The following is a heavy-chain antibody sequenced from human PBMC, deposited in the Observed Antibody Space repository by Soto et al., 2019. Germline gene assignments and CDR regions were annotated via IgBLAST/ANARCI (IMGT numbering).Heavy chain of an antibody. CDR2: ISAYNGNT. J-gene: IGHJ6*02. CDR3: ARDDRCYDFPYYYYYGMDV. V-gene: IGHV1-18*01. Sequence: QVQLVQSGAEVKKPGASVKVSCKASGYTFTSYGISWVRQAPGQGLEWMGWISAYNGNTNYAQKLQGRVTMTTDTSTSTAYMELRSLRSDDTAVYYCARDDRCYDFPYYYYYGMDVWGQGTTVTVSS. CDR1: GYTFTSYG. D-gene: IGHD2-15*01.